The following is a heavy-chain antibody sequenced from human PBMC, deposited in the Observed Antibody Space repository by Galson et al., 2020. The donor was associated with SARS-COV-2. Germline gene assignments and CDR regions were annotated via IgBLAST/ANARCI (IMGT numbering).Heavy chain of an antibody. CDR1: GFTFSSYG. CDR2: ISYDGSNK. Sequence: TGGSLRLSCAASGFTFSSYGMHWVRQAPGKGLEWVAVISYDGSNKYYADSVKGRFTISRDNSKNTLYLQMNSLRAEDTAVYYCAKDWSGRIAAAGYYCDYWGQGTLVTVSS. D-gene: IGHD6-13*01. V-gene: IGHV3-30*18. J-gene: IGHJ4*02. CDR3: AKDWSGRIAAAGYYCDY.